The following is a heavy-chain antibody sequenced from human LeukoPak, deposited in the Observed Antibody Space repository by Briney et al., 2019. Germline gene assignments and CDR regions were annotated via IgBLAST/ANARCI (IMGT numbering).Heavy chain of an antibody. CDR1: GGTFSIYA. Sequence: ASVKVSCKASGGTFSIYAISWVRQAPGQGLEWMGGIIPIFGTANYAQKFQGRVTITADESTSTAYMELSSLRSEDTAVYYCARGRVYYDSSGYYNYFDYWGQGTLVTVSS. D-gene: IGHD3-22*01. CDR2: IIPIFGTA. CDR3: ARGRVYYDSSGYYNYFDY. J-gene: IGHJ4*02. V-gene: IGHV1-69*13.